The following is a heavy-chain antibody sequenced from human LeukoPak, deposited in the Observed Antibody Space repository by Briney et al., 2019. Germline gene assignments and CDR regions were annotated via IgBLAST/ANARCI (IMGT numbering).Heavy chain of an antibody. V-gene: IGHV4-59*12. CDR1: GGSLSGYY. J-gene: IGHJ4*02. CDR3: ASYVVGGSLGD. Sequence: SETLSLTCTVSGGSLSGYYWSWVRRAPGKGREGIGSVFYSGTPNPTPSLKSRAYISIDTSKNQLSLNPNSVTSADTAVYYCASYVVGGSLGDWGQGTRVTVSS. D-gene: IGHD1-26*01. CDR2: VFYSGTP.